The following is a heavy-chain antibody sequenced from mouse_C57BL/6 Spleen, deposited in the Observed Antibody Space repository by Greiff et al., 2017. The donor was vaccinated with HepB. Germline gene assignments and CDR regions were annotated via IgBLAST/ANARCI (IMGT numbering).Heavy chain of an antibody. D-gene: IGHD3-2*01. CDR1: GYTFTSYW. Sequence: QVQLQQPGAELVKPGASVKLSCKASGYTFTSYWMHWVKQRPGRGLECIGRIDPNSGGTKYNEKFKSKATLTVDKPSSTAYMQLSSLTSEDSAVYYCARDSPDGFAYWGQGTLVTVSA. CDR3: ARDSPDGFAY. J-gene: IGHJ3*01. CDR2: IDPNSGGT. V-gene: IGHV1-72*01.